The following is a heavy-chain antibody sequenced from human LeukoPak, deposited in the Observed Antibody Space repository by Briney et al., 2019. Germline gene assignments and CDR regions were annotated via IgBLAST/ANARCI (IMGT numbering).Heavy chain of an antibody. V-gene: IGHV3-48*02. CDR3: ARDDTGNSGHFDL. CDR1: GFTFSNYN. CDR2: ISSSSDTV. D-gene: IGHD1-1*01. J-gene: IGHJ2*01. Sequence: GGSLRLSCAASGFTFSNYNMNWVRQAPGKGLECVSYISSSSDTVFYPDSVKGRFTISRDNAKNSLYLQMYSLRDDDTAVYYCARDDTGNSGHFDLWGRGTLVTVSS.